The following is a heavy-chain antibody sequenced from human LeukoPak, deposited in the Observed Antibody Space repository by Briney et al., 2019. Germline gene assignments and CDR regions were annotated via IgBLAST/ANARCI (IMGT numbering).Heavy chain of an antibody. J-gene: IGHJ3*02. CDR1: GFAFSSYW. CDR3: ARDYAVGESFDI. D-gene: IGHD3-16*01. V-gene: IGHV3-74*01. CDR2: ITSDGSST. Sequence: GGSLRLSCAASGFAFSSYWMHWVRQAPGEGLVWVARITSDGSSTSHADSVKGRFTISRDNAKNTLYLRMNSLRAEDTAVYYCARDYAVGESFDIWGQGTLVTVSS.